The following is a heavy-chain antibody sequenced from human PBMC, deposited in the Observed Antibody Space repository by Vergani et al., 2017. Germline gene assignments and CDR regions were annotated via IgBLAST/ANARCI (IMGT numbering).Heavy chain of an antibody. CDR1: GFTVSSNY. CDR3: ARDTPYSSSWYDYYYYMDV. Sequence: EVQLVESGGGLVQPGGSLRLSCAASGFTVSSNYMSWVRQAPGKGLEWVSVIYSGGSTYYADSVKGRFTISRDNSKNSLYLQMNSLRAEDTAVYYCARDTPYSSSWYDYYYYMDVWGKGTTVTVSS. J-gene: IGHJ6*03. CDR2: IYSGGST. D-gene: IGHD6-13*01. V-gene: IGHV3-66*01.